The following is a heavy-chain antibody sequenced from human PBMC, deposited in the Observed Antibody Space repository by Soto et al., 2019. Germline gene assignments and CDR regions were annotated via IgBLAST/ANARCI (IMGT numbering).Heavy chain of an antibody. Sequence: SETLSLTCGVHGGSLSCYYWSWIRQPPGKGLEWIGEIYHSGSTNYNPSLRSRVTISVDTSKNQFSLKLSSVTAADTAVYYCAMNFDPWGQGTLVTVSS. CDR3: AMNFDP. CDR2: IYHSGST. V-gene: IGHV4-34*01. J-gene: IGHJ5*02. CDR1: GGSLSCYY.